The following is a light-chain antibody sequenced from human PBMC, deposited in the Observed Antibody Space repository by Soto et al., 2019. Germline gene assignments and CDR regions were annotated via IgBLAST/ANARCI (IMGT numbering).Light chain of an antibody. CDR2: DVV. CDR3: SSFATTDTPMV. J-gene: IGLJ2*01. Sequence: QSALTQPASVSGSPGQSITISCTGTSSDVGGYNHVSWYQQHPDEAPKLMIYDVVSRPSGVSNRFSGSKAADTASLTISGLQAEDDADYYCSSFATTDTPMVFGGGTKLTVL. V-gene: IGLV2-14*03. CDR1: SSDVGGYNH.